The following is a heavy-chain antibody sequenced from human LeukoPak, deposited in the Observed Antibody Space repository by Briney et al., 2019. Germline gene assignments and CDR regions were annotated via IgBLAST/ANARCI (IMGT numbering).Heavy chain of an antibody. CDR1: GGSISSYY. D-gene: IGHD1-26*01. V-gene: IGHV4-59*12. CDR3: ARGMSGVGATTPNDWFDP. Sequence: PSETLSLTCTVSGGSISSYYWSWIRQSPGKGLEWIGYFYYSGSTNYNPSLKSRVTISVDKSKNQFSLKLSSVTAADTAVYYCARGMSGVGATTPNDWFDPWGQGTLVTVSS. J-gene: IGHJ5*02. CDR2: FYYSGST.